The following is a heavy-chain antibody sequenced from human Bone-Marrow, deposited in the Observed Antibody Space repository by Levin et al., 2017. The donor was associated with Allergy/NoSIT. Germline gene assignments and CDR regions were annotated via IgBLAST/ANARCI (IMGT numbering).Heavy chain of an antibody. Sequence: PGGSLRLSCSASGFTFNQSAMHWVRQTPGKGLEWVAGINWNGGHIGYADSVKGRFTISRDNSQNSLYLQMSSLKPEDTAFYYCARGSVPSVSRRNFFDYWGQGTLVPVSS. CDR1: GFTFNQSA. D-gene: IGHD3-10*01. V-gene: IGHV3-9*01. CDR2: INWNGGHI. CDR3: ARGSVPSVSRRNFFDY. J-gene: IGHJ4*02.